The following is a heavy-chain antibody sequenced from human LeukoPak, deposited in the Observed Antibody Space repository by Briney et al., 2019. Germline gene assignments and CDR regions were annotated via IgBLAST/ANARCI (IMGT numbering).Heavy chain of an antibody. Sequence: ASVTVSCKASGYTFTSYDINWVRQAPGQGLEWMGWMNPNSGNTAYAQTFQGRVTMTRDTSISTAYMELSSLRSEDTAVYYCARMSYYDSSGDNWFDPWGQGTLVTVSS. CDR3: ARMSYYDSSGDNWFDP. D-gene: IGHD3-22*01. V-gene: IGHV1-8*01. J-gene: IGHJ5*02. CDR1: GYTFTSYD. CDR2: MNPNSGNT.